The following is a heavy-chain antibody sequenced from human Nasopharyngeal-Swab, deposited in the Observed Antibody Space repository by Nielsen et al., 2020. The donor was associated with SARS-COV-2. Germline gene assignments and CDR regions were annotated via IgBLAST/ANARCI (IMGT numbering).Heavy chain of an antibody. Sequence: WVRQAPGQGLEWMGIINPSGGSTSYAQKFQGRVTMTRDTSTSTVYMELSSLRSEDTAVYYCARGDTAMVSYYYYGMDVWGQGTTVTVSS. V-gene: IGHV1-46*01. J-gene: IGHJ6*02. CDR3: ARGDTAMVSYYYYGMDV. D-gene: IGHD5-18*01. CDR2: INPSGGST.